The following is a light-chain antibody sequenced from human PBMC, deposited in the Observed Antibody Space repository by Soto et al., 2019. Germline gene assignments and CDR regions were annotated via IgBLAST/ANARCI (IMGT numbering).Light chain of an antibody. J-gene: IGKJ1*01. CDR1: QSVSSSY. CDR3: QQSLKPKT. CDR2: GAS. Sequence: EIVLTQSPGTLSLSPGERATLSCRASQSVSSSYLAWYQQKPGQAPTLLIYGASTRATGIPDRFSGSGSGTDFTLTIDRLEPEDFAVYYCQQSLKPKTFGQGTKVDI. V-gene: IGKV3-20*01.